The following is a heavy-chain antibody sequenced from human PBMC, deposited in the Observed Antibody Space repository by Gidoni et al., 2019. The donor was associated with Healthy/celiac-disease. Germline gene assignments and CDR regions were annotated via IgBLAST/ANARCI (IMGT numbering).Heavy chain of an antibody. J-gene: IGHJ6*02. CDR1: GFTFSSYG. V-gene: IGHV3-33*01. D-gene: IGHD2-2*01. CDR3: ARDSRYDGMDV. CDR2: IWYDGSNK. Sequence: QVQLVESGGGVVQPGRSLRLSCAASGFTFSSYGMHWVRQAPGKGLEWVAVIWYDGSNKYYADSVKGRFTISRDNSKNTLYLQMNSLRAEDTAVYYCARDSRYDGMDVWGQGTTVTVSS.